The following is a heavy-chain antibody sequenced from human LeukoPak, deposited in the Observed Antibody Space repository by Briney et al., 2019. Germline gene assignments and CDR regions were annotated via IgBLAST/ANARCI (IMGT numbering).Heavy chain of an antibody. V-gene: IGHV1-69*06. CDR1: GGTFSSYA. J-gene: IGHJ4*02. CDR2: IIPIFGTA. CDR3: ARANRITMVRYFDY. D-gene: IGHD3-10*01. Sequence: SVKVSCKASGGTFSSYAISWVRQAPGQGLEWMGGIIPIFGTANYAQKFQGRVTITADKSTGTAYMELSSLRSEDTAVYYCARANRITMVRYFDYWGQGTLVTVSS.